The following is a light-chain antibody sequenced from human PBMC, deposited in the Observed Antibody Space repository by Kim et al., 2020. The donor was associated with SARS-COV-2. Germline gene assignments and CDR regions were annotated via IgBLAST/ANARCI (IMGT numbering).Light chain of an antibody. V-gene: IGLV3-1*01. CDR2: QDS. CDR3: QAWDSSTAVV. Sequence: VSQGQTASMTCSGDKLGDKYACWYQQKPGQAPVLEIYQDSKRPSGIPERFSGSNAGNTATLTISGTQAMDEAEYYCQAWDSSTAVVFGGGTQLTVL. J-gene: IGLJ2*01. CDR1: KLGDKY.